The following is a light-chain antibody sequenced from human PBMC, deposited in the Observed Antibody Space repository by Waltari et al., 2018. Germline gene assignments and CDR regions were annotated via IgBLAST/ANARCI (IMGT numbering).Light chain of an antibody. J-gene: IGLJ2*01. CDR2: DVN. CDR1: RSDIGSYHF. Sequence: QSALTQPASVSGSPGQSITISCTGTRSDIGSYHFVSWYQHHPGQAPKLIIYDVNSRPSGVSNRFSGSKSGNTASLTISGLQAEDEADYYCSSYTSSITSIFGGGTKLTVL. V-gene: IGLV2-14*03. CDR3: SSYTSSITSI.